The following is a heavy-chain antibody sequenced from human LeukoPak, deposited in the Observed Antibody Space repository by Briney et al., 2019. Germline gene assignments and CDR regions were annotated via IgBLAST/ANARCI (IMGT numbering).Heavy chain of an antibody. V-gene: IGHV3-30*04. Sequence: PGGSLRLSCTASGFTFSDYAIHWVRQAPGKGLEWVAVISYDGSNKYYTDSVQGRFTISRDNSKNTLYLQMNSLRTEDTALYYCVRTDCSGGSCCPNFDYWGQGTLVTVSS. J-gene: IGHJ4*02. CDR2: ISYDGSNK. CDR1: GFTFSDYA. CDR3: VRTDCSGGSCCPNFDY. D-gene: IGHD2-15*01.